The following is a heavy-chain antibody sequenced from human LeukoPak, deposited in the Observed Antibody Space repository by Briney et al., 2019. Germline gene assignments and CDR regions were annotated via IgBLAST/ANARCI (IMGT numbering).Heavy chain of an antibody. CDR2: ITTSDGNT. CDR1: GFTFSSYT. J-gene: IGHJ6*02. CDR3: ARDTDSYGMDV. V-gene: IGHV3-23*01. Sequence: GGSLRLSCAASGFTFSSYTMSWVRQAPGKGLEWVSTITTSDGNTYYADSVKGRFTVSRDNSKNTLFLQMNSLRAEDTAVYYCARDTDSYGMDVWGQGTTITVSS.